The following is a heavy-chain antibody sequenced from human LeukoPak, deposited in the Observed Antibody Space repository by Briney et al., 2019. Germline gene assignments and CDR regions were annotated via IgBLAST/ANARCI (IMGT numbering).Heavy chain of an antibody. CDR2: INPNSGGT. CDR1: GYTFTGYY. J-gene: IGHJ6*03. V-gene: IGHV1-2*02. Sequence: GASVKVSCKASGYTFTGYYMHWVRQAPGQGLEWMGWINPNSGGTNYAQKFQGRVTMTRDTSISTAYMELSRLRSDDTAVYYCARSALGPYYYYMDVWGKGTTVTVSS. D-gene: IGHD6-6*01. CDR3: ARSALGPYYYYMDV.